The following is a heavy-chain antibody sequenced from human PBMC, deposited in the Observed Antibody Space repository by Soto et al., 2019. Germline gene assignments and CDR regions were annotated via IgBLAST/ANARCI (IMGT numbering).Heavy chain of an antibody. D-gene: IGHD3-9*01. Sequence: GASVKVSCKASGYTFTSYYMHWVRQAPGQGLEWMGIINPSGGSTSYAQKFQGRVTMTRDTSTSTVYMELSSLRSEDTAVYYCARGIYDILTGIPASDASDIWGQGTMVTVSS. V-gene: IGHV1-46*03. CDR3: ARGIYDILTGIPASDASDI. J-gene: IGHJ3*02. CDR2: INPSGGST. CDR1: GYTFTSYY.